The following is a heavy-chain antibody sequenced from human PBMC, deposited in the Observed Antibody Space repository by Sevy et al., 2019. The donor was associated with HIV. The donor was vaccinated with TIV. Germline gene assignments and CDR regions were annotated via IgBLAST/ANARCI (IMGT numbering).Heavy chain of an antibody. Sequence: GGSLRLSCATSGFAFYYYSMSWIRQAPGKGLEWVATLFFGCGKINYADSVKGRFTISRDNSKNSFYLQMDNLRVEDTAVYYCAGEGGTRPFDYWGQGARVTVSS. J-gene: IGHJ4*02. D-gene: IGHD2-8*01. CDR3: AGEGGTRPFDY. V-gene: IGHV3-23*01. CDR2: LFFGCGKI. CDR1: GFAFYYYS.